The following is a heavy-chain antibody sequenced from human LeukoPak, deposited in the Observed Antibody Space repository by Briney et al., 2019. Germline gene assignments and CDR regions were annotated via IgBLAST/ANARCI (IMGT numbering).Heavy chain of an antibody. V-gene: IGHV7-4-1*02. CDR2: INTNTGNP. J-gene: IGHJ3*02. Sequence: ASVKVSCKASGYTFTSYGISWVRQAPGQGLEWMGWINTNTGNPTYAQGFTGRFVFSLDTSVSTAYLQISSLKAEDTAVYYCARDGGWGYCSGGSCYWDLFDIWGQGTMVTVSS. D-gene: IGHD2-15*01. CDR3: ARDGGWGYCSGGSCYWDLFDI. CDR1: GYTFTSYG.